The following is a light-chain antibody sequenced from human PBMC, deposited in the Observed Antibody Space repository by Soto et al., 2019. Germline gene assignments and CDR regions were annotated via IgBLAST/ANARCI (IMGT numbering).Light chain of an antibody. CDR1: SSDVGGYNY. J-gene: IGLJ2*01. V-gene: IGLV2-14*01. CDR3: NSYTSSGTLV. CDR2: DVN. Sequence: QSVLTQPASVSGSPGQSITISCTGTSSDVGGYNYVSWYQQHPGKAPKLMIYDVNYRPSGVSNRFSGSKSGNTASLTISGLQAEDDADYYCNSYTSSGTLVVGGGTKLTVL.